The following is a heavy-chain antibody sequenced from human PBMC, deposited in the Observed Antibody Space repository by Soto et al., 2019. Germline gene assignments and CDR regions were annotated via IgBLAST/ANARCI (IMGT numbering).Heavy chain of an antibody. V-gene: IGHV4-59*01. D-gene: IGHD6-13*01. CDR1: GGSISSYY. Sequence: SETLSLTCTVSGGSISSYYWSWIRQPPGKGLEWIGYIYYSGSTNYNPSLKSRVTISVDTSKNQFSLKLSSVTAADTAVYYCAREGRTYSSSWYAFDYWGQGALVTVSS. CDR2: IYYSGST. J-gene: IGHJ4*02. CDR3: AREGRTYSSSWYAFDY.